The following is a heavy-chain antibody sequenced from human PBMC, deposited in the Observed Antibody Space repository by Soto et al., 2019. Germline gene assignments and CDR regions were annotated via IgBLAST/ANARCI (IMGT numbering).Heavy chain of an antibody. D-gene: IGHD2-15*01. V-gene: IGHV3-30-3*01. CDR3: ARDFGPAGYCSGGSCYSPTF. CDR1: GFTFSSYA. CDR2: ISYDGSNK. Sequence: QVQLVESGGGVVQPGRSLRLSCAASGFTFSSYAMHWVRQAPGKGLEWVAVISYDGSNKYYADSVKGRFTISRDNSKSTLYLQMNSLRAEDTAVYYCARDFGPAGYCSGGSCYSPTFWGQGTLVTVSP. J-gene: IGHJ4*02.